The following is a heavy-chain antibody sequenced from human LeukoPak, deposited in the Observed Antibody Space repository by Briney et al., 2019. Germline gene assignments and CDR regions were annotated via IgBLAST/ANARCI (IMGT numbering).Heavy chain of an antibody. CDR2: IKQDGSEK. J-gene: IGHJ6*04. D-gene: IGHD3-10*02. Sequence: GGSLRLSCVASGFTFSSRDWMTWVRQAPGKGLEWVAIIKQDGSEKNYVDSVKGRFTISRDNAKNSLYLQMNSLRAEDTAVYYCAELGITMIGGVWGKGTTVTISS. CDR3: AELGITMIGGV. V-gene: IGHV3-7*01. CDR1: GFTFSSRDW.